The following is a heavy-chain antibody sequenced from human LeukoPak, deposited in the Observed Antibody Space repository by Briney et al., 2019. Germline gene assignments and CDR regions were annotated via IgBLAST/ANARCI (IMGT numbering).Heavy chain of an antibody. Sequence: SETLSLTCAVYGGSVSGYYWSWIRQPPGKGLEWIGEINHSGSTNYNPSLKSRVTISVDTSKNQFSLKLSSVTAADTAVYYCATQTLRSWFDPWGQGTLVTVSS. CDR2: INHSGST. CDR3: ATQTLRSWFDP. D-gene: IGHD3-16*01. V-gene: IGHV4-34*01. J-gene: IGHJ5*02. CDR1: GGSVSGYY.